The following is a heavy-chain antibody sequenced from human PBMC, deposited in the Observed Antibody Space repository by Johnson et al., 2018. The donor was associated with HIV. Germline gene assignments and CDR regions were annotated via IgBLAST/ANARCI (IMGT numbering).Heavy chain of an antibody. Sequence: VQLVESGGGLVQPGGSLRLSCAASGFTFSSYDMHWVRQATGKGLEWVSAIGTAGDTYYPGSVKGRFTISRENAKNSLYLQMNSLRAGDTAVYYCAKDQGRFVEWLSAIDIWGQGTMVTVSS. J-gene: IGHJ3*02. CDR2: IGTAGDT. CDR1: GFTFSSYD. V-gene: IGHV3-13*01. D-gene: IGHD3-3*01. CDR3: AKDQGRFVEWLSAIDI.